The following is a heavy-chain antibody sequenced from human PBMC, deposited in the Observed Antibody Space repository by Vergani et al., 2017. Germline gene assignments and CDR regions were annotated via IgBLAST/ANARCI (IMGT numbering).Heavy chain of an antibody. J-gene: IGHJ4*02. CDR2: IKQDGSEK. CDR3: AKGEGATPDTALTS. V-gene: IGHV3-7*01. CDR1: GFTFSAYW. Sequence: EVLLVESGGGLVQPGGSLRLSCAASGFTFSAYWMNWVRQAPGKGLEWVANIKQDGSEKYYVDSVKGRFTISRDNANNLVYLQMSSVRADDTAVYYCAKGEGATPDTALTSWGQGTLVTVSS. D-gene: IGHD1-26*01.